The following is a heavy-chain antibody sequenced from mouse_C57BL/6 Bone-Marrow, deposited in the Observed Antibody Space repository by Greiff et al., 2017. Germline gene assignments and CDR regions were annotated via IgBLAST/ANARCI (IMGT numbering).Heavy chain of an antibody. CDR3: ARIGGNWANWYFDV. J-gene: IGHJ1*03. CDR1: GYTFTRYW. D-gene: IGHD4-1*01. Sequence: QVQLQQPGAELVKPGASVKMSCKASGYTFTRYWITWVKQRPGQGLEWIGDIYPGSGSTNYNEKFQSKATLTVATSSSTAYMQLSSLTSEDSAVFYGARIGGNWANWYFDVWGTGTTVTVSS. CDR2: IYPGSGST. V-gene: IGHV1-55*01.